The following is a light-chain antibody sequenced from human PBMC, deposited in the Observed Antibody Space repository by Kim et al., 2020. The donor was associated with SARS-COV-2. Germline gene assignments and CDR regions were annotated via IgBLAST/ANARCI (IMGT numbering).Light chain of an antibody. Sequence: PSLGATVTITCRASQSISSWLAWYQRKPGKAPRLLIFEASSLESGVPSSFSGSGYGTQFTLTISTLQPDDFATYYCQQYNIYPWTFGQGTKVDIK. CDR2: EAS. V-gene: IGKV1-5*01. CDR3: QQYNIYPWT. CDR1: QSISSW. J-gene: IGKJ1*01.